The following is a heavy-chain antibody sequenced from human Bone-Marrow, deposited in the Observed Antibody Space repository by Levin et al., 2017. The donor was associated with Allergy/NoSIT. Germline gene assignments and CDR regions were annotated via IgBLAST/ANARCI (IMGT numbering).Heavy chain of an antibody. D-gene: IGHD7-27*01. CDR2: ISSSSSYI. V-gene: IGHV3-21*01. Sequence: GESLKISCAASGFTFSSYSMNWVRQAPGKGLEWVSSISSSSSYIYYADSVKGRFTISRDNAKNSLYLQMNSLRAEDTAVYYCARVGPLLGKQDAFDIWGQGTMVTVSS. CDR1: GFTFSSYS. J-gene: IGHJ3*02. CDR3: ARVGPLLGKQDAFDI.